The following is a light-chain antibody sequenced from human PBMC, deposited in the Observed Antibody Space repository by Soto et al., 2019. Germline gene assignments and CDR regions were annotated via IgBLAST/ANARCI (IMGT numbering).Light chain of an antibody. J-gene: IGKJ5*01. Sequence: EIVLTQSPGPLSLSPGESATLLCRASHFVTSRSLAWYQQKPGQVPRLLIYGASTRATGIPDRFSGSGSGTDFTLTITPLEPEDFAVYFCQQYETSPITFGQGTRLEIK. CDR2: GAS. CDR3: QQYETSPIT. V-gene: IGKV3-20*01. CDR1: HFVTSRS.